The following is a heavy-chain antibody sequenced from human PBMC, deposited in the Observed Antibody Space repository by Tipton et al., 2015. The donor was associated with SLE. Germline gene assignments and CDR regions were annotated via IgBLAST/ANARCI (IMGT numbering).Heavy chain of an antibody. D-gene: IGHD6-19*01. Sequence: SLRLSCTASGFTFGDYAMSWVRQAPGKGLEWVGFIRSKAYGGTTEYAASVKGRFTISRDDSKGIAYLQMNSLKTEDTAVYYCTRLGYSSGWYADGMDVWGQGTTVTVSS. CDR1: GFTFGDYA. V-gene: IGHV3-49*04. CDR2: IRSKAYGGTT. CDR3: TRLGYSSGWYADGMDV. J-gene: IGHJ6*02.